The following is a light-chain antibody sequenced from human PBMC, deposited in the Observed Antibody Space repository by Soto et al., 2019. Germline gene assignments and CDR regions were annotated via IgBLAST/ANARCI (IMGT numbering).Light chain of an antibody. J-gene: IGLJ2*01. V-gene: IGLV2-8*01. CDR3: SSYAGSNNLV. CDR1: SSDVGGYNY. Sequence: QSALTQPPSASGSPGQSVTISCTGTSSDVGGYNYVSWYQQHPGKVPRLMIFEVSKRPSGVPDRFSDSKSGNTASLTVSGLQAEDEADYYCSSYAGSNNLVFGGGTKLTVL. CDR2: EVS.